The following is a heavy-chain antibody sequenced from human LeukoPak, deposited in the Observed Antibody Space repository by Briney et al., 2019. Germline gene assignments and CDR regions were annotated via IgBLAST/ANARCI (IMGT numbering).Heavy chain of an antibody. Sequence: PGGSLRLSCAASGLTFRNAWMSWVRQAPGKGLEWVSVIYSGGSTYYADSVKGRFTISRDNSKNTLYLQMNSLRAEDTAVYYCASGAAPAATMYYFDYWGQGTLVTVSS. CDR2: IYSGGST. D-gene: IGHD2-2*01. V-gene: IGHV3-53*01. CDR1: GLTFRNAW. CDR3: ASGAAPAATMYYFDY. J-gene: IGHJ4*02.